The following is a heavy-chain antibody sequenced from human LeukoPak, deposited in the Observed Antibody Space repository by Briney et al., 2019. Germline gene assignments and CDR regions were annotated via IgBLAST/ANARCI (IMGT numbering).Heavy chain of an antibody. CDR3: ATALRYVGGYFDY. CDR2: ILTGDNT. D-gene: IGHD3-9*01. V-gene: IGHV3-53*01. CDR1: GFTVRSKY. J-gene: IGHJ4*02. Sequence: GGSLRLSCAASGFTVRSKYMSWVRQAPGKGPEWVSVILTGDNTYYSDSVRGRFTISRDHSRNTLYLQMNNLRAEDTAVYYCATALRYVGGYFDYWGQGTLVTVSS.